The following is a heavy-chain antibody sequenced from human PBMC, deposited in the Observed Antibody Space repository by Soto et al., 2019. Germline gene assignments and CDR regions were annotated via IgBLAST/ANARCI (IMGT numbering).Heavy chain of an antibody. Sequence: VASVKVSCKASGGTFSSYAIHGVRQAPGQGLEWLGKIIPSYDRTNYAQKFQGRVTVTADTYTTTAYMELSSLRSDDTAVYYCARDPSNDYGGDTFDYWGQGTLVTVSS. D-gene: IGHD4-17*01. CDR2: IIPSYDRT. V-gene: IGHV1-69*04. CDR3: ARDPSNDYGGDTFDY. J-gene: IGHJ4*02. CDR1: GGTFSSYA.